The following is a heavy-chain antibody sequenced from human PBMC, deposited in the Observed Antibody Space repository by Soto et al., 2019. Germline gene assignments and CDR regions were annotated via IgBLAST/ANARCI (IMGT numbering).Heavy chain of an antibody. D-gene: IGHD3-16*01. CDR3: ARAGRYDYVWGRFSNIPANASVS. J-gene: IGHJ3*02. CDR1: GDSVSRNSAA. Sequence: PSQTLSLTCAISGDSVSRNSAAWNWIRQSPSPGLEWLGRTYYRSKWYNDYAVSVKSRITINPDTSKNQFSLQLNSVTPEDTAVDSSARAGRYDYVWGRFSNIPANASVSWFQATRLTV. V-gene: IGHV6-1*01. CDR2: TYYRSKWYN.